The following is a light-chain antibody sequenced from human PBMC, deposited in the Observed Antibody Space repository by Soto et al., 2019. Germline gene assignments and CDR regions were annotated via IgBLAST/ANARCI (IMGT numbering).Light chain of an antibody. J-gene: IGKJ1*01. CDR2: WAS. V-gene: IGKV4-1*01. CDR1: QSVLYSSNNKNY. CDR3: QQYYSTLWT. Sequence: DIVMTQSPDSLAVSLGERATINCKSSQSVLYSSNNKNYLAWYQQKPGQPPKLLIYWASTRESGVPDRFSGSGPGTDFPRTISSLQAEDVAVYYCQQYYSTLWTFGQGTKVEIK.